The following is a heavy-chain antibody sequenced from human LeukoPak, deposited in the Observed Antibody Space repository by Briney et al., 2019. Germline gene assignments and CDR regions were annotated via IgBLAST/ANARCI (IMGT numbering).Heavy chain of an antibody. CDR2: TYYRSKWYN. CDR1: GDSVSSNSAG. CDR3: ARAVQQERPPPLIGYYYMDV. J-gene: IGHJ6*03. D-gene: IGHD1-1*01. Sequence: SQTLSLTCAISGDSVSSNSAGWNWIRQSPSRGLEWLGRTYYRSKWYNDDAVSVKSRITINPDTAKNQFSLKLSSVTAADTAVYYCARAVQQERPPPLIGYYYMDVWGKGTTVTVSS. V-gene: IGHV6-1*01.